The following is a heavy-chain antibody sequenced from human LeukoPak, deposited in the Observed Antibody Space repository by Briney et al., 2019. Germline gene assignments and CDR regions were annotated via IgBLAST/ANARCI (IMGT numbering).Heavy chain of an antibody. Sequence: GGSLRLSCAASGFTFSSYWMHWVRQAPGKGLVWVSRINSDGSSTSYADSVEGRFTISRDNARNTLYLQMNSLRAEDTAVYYCARVSRGNYYFDYWGPGTLVTVSS. CDR3: ARVSRGNYYFDY. V-gene: IGHV3-74*01. CDR1: GFTFSSYW. CDR2: INSDGSST. J-gene: IGHJ4*02.